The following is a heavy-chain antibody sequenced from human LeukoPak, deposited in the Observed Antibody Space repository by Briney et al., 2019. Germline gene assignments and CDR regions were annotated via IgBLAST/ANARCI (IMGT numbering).Heavy chain of an antibody. CDR1: GFAFSGYA. CDR3: AKVHYTASFPGSFPGRNYFDS. V-gene: IGHV3-23*01. CDR2: IGARGDVT. J-gene: IGHJ4*02. D-gene: IGHD1-26*01. Sequence: GGSLRLSCTVSGFAFSGYAMSWVRQAPGKGPEWVSSIGARGDVTYSADSVKGRFTISRDNSKGTLFLQMNSLKAEDTAVYYCAKVHYTASFPGSFPGRNYFDSWGQGSLVTVSP.